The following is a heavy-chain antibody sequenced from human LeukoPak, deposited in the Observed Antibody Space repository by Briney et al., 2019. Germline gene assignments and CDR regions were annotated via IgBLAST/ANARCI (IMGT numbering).Heavy chain of an antibody. V-gene: IGHV1-18*01. J-gene: IGHJ4*02. CDR2: ISAYNGNT. Sequence: ASVKVSCKASGYTFTSYGISWVRQAPGQGLEWMGWISAYNGNTNYAQKLQGRVTMTTDTSTSTAYMELRSLRSDDTAVYYSARVRYSNYGGDFDYWGQGTLVTVSS. CDR1: GYTFTSYG. D-gene: IGHD4-4*01. CDR3: ARVRYSNYGGDFDY.